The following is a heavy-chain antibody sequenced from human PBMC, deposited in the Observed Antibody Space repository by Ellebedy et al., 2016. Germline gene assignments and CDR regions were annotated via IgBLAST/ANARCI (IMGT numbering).Heavy chain of an antibody. J-gene: IGHJ4*02. CDR3: ARKRGVTTVTRGNYYFDY. D-gene: IGHD4-17*01. CDR2: INHSGST. Sequence: SETLSLTCAVYGGSFSGYYWSWIRQPPGKGLEWIGEINHSGSTNYNPSLKSRVTISVDTSKNQFSLKLSSVTAADTAVYYCARKRGVTTVTRGNYYFDYWGQGTLVTVSS. V-gene: IGHV4-34*01. CDR1: GGSFSGYY.